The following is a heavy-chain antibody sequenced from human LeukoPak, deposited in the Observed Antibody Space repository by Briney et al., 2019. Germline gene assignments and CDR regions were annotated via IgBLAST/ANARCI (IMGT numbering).Heavy chain of an antibody. Sequence: PSETLSLTCSVSGGSISSKNDYWGWIRQPPGKGLEWIGNIFYSGTTFYNPSLKNRVTISVDTSKNQFSLKLSSVTAADTAVYYCASANYYYYYYMDVWGKGTTVTVSS. CDR2: IFYSGTT. CDR3: ASANYYYYYYMDV. V-gene: IGHV4-39*07. CDR1: GGSISSKNDY. J-gene: IGHJ6*03.